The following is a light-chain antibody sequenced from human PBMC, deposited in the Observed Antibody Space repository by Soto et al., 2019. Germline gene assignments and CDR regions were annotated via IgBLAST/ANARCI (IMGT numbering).Light chain of an antibody. CDR1: QSVTTN. J-gene: IGKJ2*01. Sequence: EVVMTQSPGTLSVSPGERATLSCRASQSVTTNLAWYQQKPGQPPRLLIYGGSTRANGIPARFSGSGSGTDFTLTISSLQSEDSAVYYCQKFKDWPFTFGQGTKLEIK. V-gene: IGKV3-15*01. CDR2: GGS. CDR3: QKFKDWPFT.